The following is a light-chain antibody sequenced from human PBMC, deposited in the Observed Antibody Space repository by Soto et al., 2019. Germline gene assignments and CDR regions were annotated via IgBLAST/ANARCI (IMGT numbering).Light chain of an antibody. CDR2: EES. CDR1: QSIGSW. V-gene: IGKV1-5*03. CDR3: QQHDSYYSRT. J-gene: IGKJ4*01. Sequence: DIQMTQSPSTLSASVGGRVTMACRSSQSIGSWLAWYQQKPGERPQLLIYEESSLESRVPSRFSGSGSGTAVTLTISSMQPDDFFASYCQQHDSYYSRTFGRGTKVDI.